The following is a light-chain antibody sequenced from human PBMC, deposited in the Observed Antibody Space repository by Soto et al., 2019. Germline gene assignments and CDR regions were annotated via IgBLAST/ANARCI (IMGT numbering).Light chain of an antibody. V-gene: IGLV2-11*01. CDR1: SSDVGAYNY. CDR2: DVS. Sequence: QSALTQPRSVSGSPGQSVTISCTGTSSDVGAYNYVSWYQQYPGKAPKLVISDVSKRPSGVPDRFSGSKSGNTASLTISGLQVEDEAVYYCCSYAGTYTELFGGGTQLTVL. CDR3: CSYAGTYTEL. J-gene: IGLJ2*01.